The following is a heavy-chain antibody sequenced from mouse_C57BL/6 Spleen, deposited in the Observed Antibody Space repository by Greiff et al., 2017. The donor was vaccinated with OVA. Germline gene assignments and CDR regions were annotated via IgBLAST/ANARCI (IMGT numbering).Heavy chain of an antibody. Sequence: VQLQQSGPVLVKPGASVKMSCKASGYTFTDYYMNWVKQSHGKSLEWIGVINPYNGGTSYNQKFKGKATLTVDKSSSTAYMELNSLTSEDSAVYYCARRNYYGSIWYFDVWGTGTTVTVSS. J-gene: IGHJ1*03. V-gene: IGHV1-19*01. CDR3: ARRNYYGSIWYFDV. CDR2: INPYNGGT. D-gene: IGHD1-1*01. CDR1: GYTFTDYY.